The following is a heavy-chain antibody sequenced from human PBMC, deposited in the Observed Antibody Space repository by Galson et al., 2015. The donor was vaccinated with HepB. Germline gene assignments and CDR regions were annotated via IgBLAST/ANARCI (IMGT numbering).Heavy chain of an antibody. CDR1: GYTFTSYA. Sequence: SVKVSCKASGYTFTSYAMNWVRQAPGQGLEWMGWINTNTGNPTYAQGFTGRFVFSLDTSVSTAYLQISSLKAEDTAVYYCARSRNYDILTGYYSSYYYYGMDVWGQGTTVTVSS. D-gene: IGHD3-9*01. CDR3: ARSRNYDILTGYYSSYYYYGMDV. V-gene: IGHV7-4-1*02. J-gene: IGHJ6*02. CDR2: INTNTGNP.